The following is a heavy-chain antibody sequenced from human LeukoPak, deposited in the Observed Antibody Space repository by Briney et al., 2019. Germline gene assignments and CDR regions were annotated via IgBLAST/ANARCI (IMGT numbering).Heavy chain of an antibody. V-gene: IGHV3-15*01. CDR3: ATYGFGEFIDD. J-gene: IGHJ4*02. Sequence: GGSLRLSCAASGFSFSNAWMDWVRRAPGKGLEWVGRIKSNTDGGAADYAAPVKGRFTISRDDSENTLYLQMHSLKSDDTAVYYCATYGFGEFIDDWGQGTLVTVSS. CDR1: GFSFSNAW. D-gene: IGHD3-10*01. CDR2: IKSNTDGGAA.